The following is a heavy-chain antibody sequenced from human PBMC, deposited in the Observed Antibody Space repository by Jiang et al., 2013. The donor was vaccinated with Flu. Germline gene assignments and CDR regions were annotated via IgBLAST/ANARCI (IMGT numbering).Heavy chain of an antibody. J-gene: IGHJ4*02. CDR3: ARGEGSFGGANYFDY. CDR2: IYYSGST. V-gene: IGHV4-59*08. D-gene: IGHD3-16*01. CDR1: GGSISSYY. Sequence: PGLVKPSETLSLTCTVSGGSISSYYWSWIRQPPGKGLEWIGYIYYSGSTNYNPSLKSRVTISVDTSKNQFSLKLSSVTAADTAVYYCARGEGSFGGANYFDYWGQGTLVTVSS.